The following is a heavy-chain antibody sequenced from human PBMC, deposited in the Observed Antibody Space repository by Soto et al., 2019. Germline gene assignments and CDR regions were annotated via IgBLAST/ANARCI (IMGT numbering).Heavy chain of an antibody. V-gene: IGHV4-31*03. CDR1: GGSISSGGYY. CDR2: IYYSGST. J-gene: IGHJ4*02. Sequence: SETLSLTCTVSGGSISSGGYYWSWIRQHPRKGLEWIGYIYYSGSTYYNPSLKSRVTISVDTSKNQFSLKLSSVTAADTAVYYCATSLSQLRYFDYWGQGTLVTVSS. CDR3: ATSLSQLRYFDY. D-gene: IGHD3-9*01.